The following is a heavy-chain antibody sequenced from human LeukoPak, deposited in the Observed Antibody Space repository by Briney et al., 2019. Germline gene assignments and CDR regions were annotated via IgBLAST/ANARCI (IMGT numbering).Heavy chain of an antibody. Sequence: PGGSLRLSCAASGFTFSSYGMHWVRQAPGKGLEWVAVISYDGSNKYYADSVKGRFTISRDNSKNTLYLYMNSLRAEDTAVYYCAKVLSAMASFDYWGQGTLVTVSS. D-gene: IGHD5-18*01. CDR2: ISYDGSNK. CDR1: GFTFSSYG. CDR3: AKVLSAMASFDY. J-gene: IGHJ4*02. V-gene: IGHV3-30*18.